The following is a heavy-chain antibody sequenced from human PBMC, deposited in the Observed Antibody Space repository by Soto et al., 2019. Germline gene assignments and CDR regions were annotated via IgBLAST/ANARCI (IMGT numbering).Heavy chain of an antibody. CDR1: GYTFTSYA. J-gene: IGHJ4*02. Sequence: ASVKVSCKASGYTFTSYAMHWVRQAPGQRLEWMGWINAGNGNTKYSQKFQGRVTITTDTSASTAYMELSSLRSDDTAVYYCARWQDSSYWPPGVVFWGQGTLVTVSS. V-gene: IGHV1-3*01. D-gene: IGHD6-6*01. CDR2: INAGNGNT. CDR3: ARWQDSSYWPPGVVF.